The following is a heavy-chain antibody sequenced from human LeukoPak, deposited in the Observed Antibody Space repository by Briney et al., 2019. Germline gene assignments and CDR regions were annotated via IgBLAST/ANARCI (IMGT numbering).Heavy chain of an antibody. V-gene: IGHV4-4*02. CDR3: ARDRDVAVHHPFY. CDR1: GVSTIRSNW. D-gene: IGHD5-24*01. J-gene: IGHJ4*02. Sequence: SGTLSLTCAVSGVSTIRSNWWIWVRQTPGSGLEWIGEIYYDGVTNYNPSLKSRVTISIDKSKNHFSLNLTSVTAADTAVYYCARDRDVAVHHPFYWGQGTLVTVSS. CDR2: IYYDGVT.